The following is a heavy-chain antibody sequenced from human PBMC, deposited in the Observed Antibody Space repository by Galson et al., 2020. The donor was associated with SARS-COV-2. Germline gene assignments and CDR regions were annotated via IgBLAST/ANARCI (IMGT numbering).Heavy chain of an antibody. Sequence: QAGGSLRLSCTVSGFTSRNYAMHWVRQPPGKGLEWVAVISYDDNNKYYADSVKGRFTISRDNSKSMLYLELNSLRVEDSAIYYRARGSWDESWTLGGAFDNWGQGTVVTVSS. J-gene: IGHJ4*02. CDR3: ARGSWDESWTLGGAFDN. CDR2: ISYDDNNK. V-gene: IGHV3-30-3*01. D-gene: IGHD1-26*01. CDR1: GFTSRNYA.